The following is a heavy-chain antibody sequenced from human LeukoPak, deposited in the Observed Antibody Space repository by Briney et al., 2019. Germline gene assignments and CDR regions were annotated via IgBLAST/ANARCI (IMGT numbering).Heavy chain of an antibody. CDR2: IYYSGST. D-gene: IGHD1-20*01. J-gene: IGHJ4*02. V-gene: IGHV4-59*01. Sequence: PSETLSLTCTVSGGSISSYYWSWIRQPPGKGLEWIGYIYYSGSTKYNPSLKGRVTISVDTSKNQFSLKLSSVTAADTAVYYCARVSMTGTTNFDYWGQGTLVTVSS. CDR1: GGSISSYY. CDR3: ARVSMTGTTNFDY.